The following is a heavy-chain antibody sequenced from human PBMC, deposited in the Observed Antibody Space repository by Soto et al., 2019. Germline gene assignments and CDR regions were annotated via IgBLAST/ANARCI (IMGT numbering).Heavy chain of an antibody. CDR1: NFAFSTYS. D-gene: IGHD2-15*01. V-gene: IGHV3-48*02. CDR3: ARDRCYDGSCYSASDH. CDR2: ISGTGFTI. Sequence: EVRLVESGGGLVQPGGSLRLSCEASNFAFSTYSMDWVRQAPGKGLEWIAYISGTGFTIHYADSVRGRFTIRRDNNRNSLFLDMNSLRDDDTAVYYCARDRCYDGSCYSASDHWGQGTLVTVSS. J-gene: IGHJ4*02.